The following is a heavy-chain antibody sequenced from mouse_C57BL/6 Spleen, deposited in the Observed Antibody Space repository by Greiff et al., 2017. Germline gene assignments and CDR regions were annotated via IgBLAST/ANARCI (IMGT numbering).Heavy chain of an antibody. D-gene: IGHD1-1*01. CDR2: ISYDGSN. J-gene: IGHJ3*01. Sequence: EVKLQESGPGLVKPSQSLSLTCSVTGYSITSGYYWNWIRQFPGNKLEWMGYISYDGSNNYNPSLKNRISITRDTSKNQFFLKLNSVTTEDTATYYCARGYYGSSSAWFAYWGQGTLVTVSA. V-gene: IGHV3-6*01. CDR3: ARGYYGSSSAWFAY. CDR1: GYSITSGYY.